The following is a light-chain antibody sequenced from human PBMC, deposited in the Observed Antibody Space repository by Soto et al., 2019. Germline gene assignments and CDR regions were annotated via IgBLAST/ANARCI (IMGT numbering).Light chain of an antibody. CDR1: QSVSTN. V-gene: IGKV3-20*01. CDR2: GAS. J-gene: IGKJ4*01. CDR3: RQYGRSLGFA. Sequence: EIVMTQSPATLSVSPGERASLSCRASQSVSTNLAWYQQKPAQAPRLLIYGASSRATGIPDRFSGSGSGTEFTLTISRLEPEDYAVYYCRQYGRSLGFAFGGGTKVEIK.